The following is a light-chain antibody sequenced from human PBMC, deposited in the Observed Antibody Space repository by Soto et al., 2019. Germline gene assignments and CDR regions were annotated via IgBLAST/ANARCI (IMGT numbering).Light chain of an antibody. CDR3: QTGGTSGV. CDR1: SGHTTYA. V-gene: IGLV4-69*01. CDR2: VDSDGSH. J-gene: IGLJ3*02. Sequence: QPVLTQSPSASASLGASVKLTGTLSSGHTTYAIAWHQQQPEKGPRFLMKVDSDGSHIKGYVVPDRFSGSSSGAERYLTVSSLQCEDDADYYCQTGGTSGVFGCWTKLTFL.